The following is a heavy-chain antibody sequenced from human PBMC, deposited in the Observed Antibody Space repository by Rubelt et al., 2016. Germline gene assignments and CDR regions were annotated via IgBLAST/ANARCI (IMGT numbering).Heavy chain of an antibody. Sequence: QVQLQQWGAGLLKPSETLSLTCAVYGGSFSGYYWSWIRQPPWKGLEWIGEINHSGGISYNPSLKSRVTISVDTSKNQISLKVRSVTAADTAVYYCARGWVGSYQFYYYYGMDVWARGTAVTVSS. CDR1: GGSFSGYY. D-gene: IGHD1-26*01. CDR3: ARGWVGSYQFYYYYGMDV. V-gene: IGHV4-34*02. J-gene: IGHJ6*02. CDR2: INHSGGI.